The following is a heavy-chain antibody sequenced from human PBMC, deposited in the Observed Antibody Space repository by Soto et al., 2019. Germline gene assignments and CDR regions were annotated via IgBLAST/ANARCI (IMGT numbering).Heavy chain of an antibody. CDR2: VYYSGST. J-gene: IGHJ4*02. V-gene: IGHV4-31*03. Sequence: QVQLQESGPGLGKPSQTLSLTCTVSGGSINRGGYYWTWIRQHPGKGLEWIGSVYYSGSTNYNPAPKSWVTISVDTSKNQFSLKLSSVSAADTAVYYCARGAGGNFYFDYWGQGTLVTVSS. CDR3: ARGAGGNFYFDY. CDR1: GGSINRGGYY. D-gene: IGHD2-21*02.